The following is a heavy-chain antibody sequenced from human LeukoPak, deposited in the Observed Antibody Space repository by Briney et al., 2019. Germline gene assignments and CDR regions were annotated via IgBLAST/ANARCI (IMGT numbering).Heavy chain of an antibody. CDR2: MYYSGST. CDR1: GGSISSSSYY. D-gene: IGHD6-6*01. CDR3: ARPYSSSVYYYYYMDV. J-gene: IGHJ6*03. Sequence: SETLSLTCTVSGGSISSSSYYWGWIRQPPGKGLEWIGSMYYSGSTYFNPSLKSRVTISLDTSKNQFSLKLSSVTAADTAVYYCARPYSSSVYYYYYMDVWGKGTTVTVSS. V-gene: IGHV4-39*07.